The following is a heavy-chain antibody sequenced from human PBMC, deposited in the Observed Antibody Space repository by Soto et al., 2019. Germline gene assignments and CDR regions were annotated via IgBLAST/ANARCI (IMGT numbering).Heavy chain of an antibody. CDR2: IYYSGST. J-gene: IGHJ4*02. CDR1: GGSISSGDYY. CDR3: ARLGVVAATYFDY. Sequence: QVQLQESGPGLVKPSQTLSLTCNVSGGSISSGDYYWSWIRQPPGKGLEWIGYIYYSGSTYYNPSLKSRVTISVDTSKNQFSLKLSSVTAADTAVYYCARLGVVAATYFDYWGQGTLVTVSS. D-gene: IGHD2-15*01. V-gene: IGHV4-30-4*01.